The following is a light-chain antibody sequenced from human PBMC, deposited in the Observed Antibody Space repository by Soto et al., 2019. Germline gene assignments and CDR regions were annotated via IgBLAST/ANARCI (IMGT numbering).Light chain of an antibody. CDR2: EVT. V-gene: IGLV2-8*01. CDR1: SNDVGVYNS. J-gene: IGLJ1*01. Sequence: QSALTQPPSASGSPGQSVSISCTGSSNDVGVYNSVSWYQQHPRKAPRLIIYEVTKRPSGLTDRFSGSKSANTASLTVSWLHADDEADYFCASDAGSDNYVFGTGTKLTVL. CDR3: ASDAGSDNYV.